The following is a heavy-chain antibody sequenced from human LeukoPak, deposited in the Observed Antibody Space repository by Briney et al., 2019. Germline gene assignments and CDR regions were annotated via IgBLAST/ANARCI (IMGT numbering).Heavy chain of an antibody. J-gene: IGHJ4*02. CDR3: AKAVGATLKALFDY. CDR1: GFTLSSYA. Sequence: PGASLRPSCAAPGFTLSSYAMRWVRQAPGKGLEWGSAISCSGGSTYYADSVKGRFTISRDNSKNTLYLQRNSLRAEDTAVYYCAKAVGATLKALFDYWGQGTLVTVSS. V-gene: IGHV3-23*01. D-gene: IGHD1-26*01. CDR2: ISCSGGST.